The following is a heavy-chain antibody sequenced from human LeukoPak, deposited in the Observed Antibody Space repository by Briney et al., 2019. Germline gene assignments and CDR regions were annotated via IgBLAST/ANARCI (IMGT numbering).Heavy chain of an antibody. CDR2: INHSGST. V-gene: IGHV4-34*01. Sequence: PSETLSLTCTVSGGSMSSYYWSWIRQPPGKGLEWIGEINHSGSTNYNPSLKSRVTISVDTSKNQFSLKLSSVTAADTAVYYCARVIRVDLDLVYSSGWFDYWGQGTLVTVSS. CDR1: GGSMSSYY. D-gene: IGHD6-19*01. J-gene: IGHJ4*02. CDR3: ARVIRVDLDLVYSSGWFDY.